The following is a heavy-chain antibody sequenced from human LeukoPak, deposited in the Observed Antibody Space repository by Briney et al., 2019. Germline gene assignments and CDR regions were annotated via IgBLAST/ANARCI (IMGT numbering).Heavy chain of an antibody. D-gene: IGHD6-6*01. J-gene: IGHJ4*02. CDR3: ARFLVSSPDY. Sequence: SGPTLVKPTQTLTLTCTFSGFSLSTSTVGVGWIRQPPGKALEWLALIYWDDDKLYSPSLKSRLIITKDISKNKVVLTMTNMHPVDTAIYYCARFLVSSPDYWGQGTLVSVSS. CDR2: IYWDDDK. V-gene: IGHV2-5*02. CDR1: GFSLSTSTVG.